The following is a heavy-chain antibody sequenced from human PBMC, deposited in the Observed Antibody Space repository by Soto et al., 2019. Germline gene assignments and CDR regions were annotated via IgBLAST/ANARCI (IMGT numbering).Heavy chain of an antibody. Sequence: GPLRLSYAASGFNFSSYAMSWVRQAPGQGLEWVSAISGSGGSTYYADSVKGRFTISRDNSKNTLYLQMNSLRAEDTAVYYGAKPHTALPYYDFWSGYSSLYYYYGMDVWGQGTTVTVSS. CDR3: AKPHTALPYYDFWSGYSSLYYYYGMDV. CDR2: ISGSGGST. V-gene: IGHV3-23*01. D-gene: IGHD3-3*01. CDR1: GFNFSSYA. J-gene: IGHJ6*02.